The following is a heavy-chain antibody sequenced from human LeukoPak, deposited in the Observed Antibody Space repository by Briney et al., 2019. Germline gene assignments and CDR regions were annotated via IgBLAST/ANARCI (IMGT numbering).Heavy chain of an antibody. Sequence: PSQTLSLTCTVSGGSISSGGYYWSWIRQPPGKGLEWIGYIYHSGSTYYNPSLKSRVTISVGRSKNQFSLKLSSVTAADTAVYYCARLGVGATGYYFDYWGQGTLVTVSS. D-gene: IGHD1-26*01. V-gene: IGHV4-30-2*01. CDR1: GGSISSGGYY. J-gene: IGHJ4*02. CDR3: ARLGVGATGYYFDY. CDR2: IYHSGST.